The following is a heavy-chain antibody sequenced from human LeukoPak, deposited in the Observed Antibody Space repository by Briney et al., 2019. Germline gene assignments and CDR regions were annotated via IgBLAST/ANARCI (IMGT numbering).Heavy chain of an antibody. J-gene: IGHJ4*02. CDR1: GGTFSRYG. CDR3: ATEGQTYYFDN. Sequence: SVKVSCKASGGTFSRYGISWVRQAPGQGLEWLGGIIPLFGTANYAQKFQGRVTITTDQSTSTAYMELNSLRSQDTALYYCATEGQTYYFDNWGQGTLVTVSS. V-gene: IGHV1-69*05. CDR2: IIPLFGTA.